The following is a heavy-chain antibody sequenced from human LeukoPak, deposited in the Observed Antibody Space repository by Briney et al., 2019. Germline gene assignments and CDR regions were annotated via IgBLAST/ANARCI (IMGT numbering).Heavy chain of an antibody. CDR3: GWWNTDLGGFDI. V-gene: IGHV4-59*01. J-gene: IGHJ3*02. CDR2: SHHSGST. CDR1: DDSIRICD. Sequence: SETLSLTCSVSDDSIRICDCDWSRQPPGEGLELIGYSHHSGSTNYNPSLKSRVTLSVYTSKNCLSMKLTSVTATDMSVSYCGWWNTDLGGFDIWGQGTMVTVSS. D-gene: IGHD1/OR15-1a*01.